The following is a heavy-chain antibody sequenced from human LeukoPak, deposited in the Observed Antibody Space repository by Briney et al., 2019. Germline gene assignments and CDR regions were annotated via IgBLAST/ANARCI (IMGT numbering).Heavy chain of an antibody. CDR3: ARVLRYDNSGHDSFDI. J-gene: IGHJ3*02. D-gene: IGHD3-22*01. V-gene: IGHV3-7*01. CDR1: GFTFSSYW. Sequence: PGGSLRLSCAVSGFTFSSYWMSWVRQAPGKGLEWVANIKKDGSEKYYVDSVKGRFTISRDNAKTSLYLLMNSLRAEGTAVYYCARVLRYDNSGHDSFDIWGQGTMVIVSS. CDR2: IKKDGSEK.